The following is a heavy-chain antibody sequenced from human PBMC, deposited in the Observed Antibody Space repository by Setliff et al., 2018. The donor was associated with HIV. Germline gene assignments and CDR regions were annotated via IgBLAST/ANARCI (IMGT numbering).Heavy chain of an antibody. CDR1: GYTFVGYY. J-gene: IGHJ5*02. V-gene: IGHV1-2*02. D-gene: IGHD1-26*01. CDR2: INANSGGT. CDR3: ALASIVSTARWNH. Sequence: ASVKVSCKASGYTFVGYYIHWVRQAPGQGLEWMGWINANSGGTNYAQKFQGRVTMTRDTSISTAYMDLSSLTSDDTAVYYCALASIVSTARWNHWGRGTLVTVSS.